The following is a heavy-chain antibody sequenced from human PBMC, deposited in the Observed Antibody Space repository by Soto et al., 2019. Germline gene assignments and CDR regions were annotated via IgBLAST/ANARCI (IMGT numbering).Heavy chain of an antibody. J-gene: IGHJ4*02. Sequence: QVQLVQSGAEVKKPGSSVKVSCKASGGTFSSYAIRWVRQAPGQGLEWMGGIIPIFGTANYAQKFQGRVTITADESTSTTYMELSSLRSEDTAVYYCARDYYDSSGRMAWGCYWGQGTLVTVSS. D-gene: IGHD3-22*01. CDR2: IIPIFGTA. CDR3: ARDYYDSSGRMAWGCY. V-gene: IGHV1-69*01. CDR1: GGTFSSYA.